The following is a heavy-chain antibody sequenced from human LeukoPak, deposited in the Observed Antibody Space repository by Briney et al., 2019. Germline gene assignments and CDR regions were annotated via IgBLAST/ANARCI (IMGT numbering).Heavy chain of an antibody. CDR3: AGAGYYDSSGYYYFDY. CDR2: IIPIFGTA. Sequence: SVKVSCKASGGTFSSYAISWVRQAPGQGLEWMGGIIPIFGTANYAQKFQGRVTITADESTSTAYMELSSLRSEDTAVYYCAGAGYYDSSGYYYFDYWGQGTLVTVSS. V-gene: IGHV1-69*13. J-gene: IGHJ4*02. CDR1: GGTFSSYA. D-gene: IGHD3-22*01.